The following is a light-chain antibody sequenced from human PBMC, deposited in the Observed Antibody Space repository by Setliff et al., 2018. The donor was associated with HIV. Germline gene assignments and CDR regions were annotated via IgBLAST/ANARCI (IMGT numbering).Light chain of an antibody. CDR3: TSYSSNTTLGI. CDR1: SSDVGGYNY. CDR2: DVT. V-gene: IGLV2-11*01. Sequence: QSALTQPRSVSGSPGQSVTISCTGTSSDVGGYNYVSWYQQHPGKAPKVMIYDVTKRPSGVPDRFSGSKSGNTASLTISGLQAEDEADYYCTSYSSNTTLGIFGTGTKGTVL. J-gene: IGLJ1*01.